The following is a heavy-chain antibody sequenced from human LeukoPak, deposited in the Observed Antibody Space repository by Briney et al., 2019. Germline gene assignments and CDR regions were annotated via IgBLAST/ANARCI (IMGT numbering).Heavy chain of an antibody. CDR2: IIPIFGTA. V-gene: IGHV1-69*05. Sequence: GASVKVSCKASGGTLSSYAISWVRQAPGQGLEWMGGIIPIFGTANYAQKFQGRVTITTDESTSTAYMELSSLRSEDTAVYYCARSPNPSGGTGCNWFDPWGQGTLVTVSS. J-gene: IGHJ5*02. CDR3: ARSPNPSGGTGCNWFDP. D-gene: IGHD2-15*01. CDR1: GGTLSSYA.